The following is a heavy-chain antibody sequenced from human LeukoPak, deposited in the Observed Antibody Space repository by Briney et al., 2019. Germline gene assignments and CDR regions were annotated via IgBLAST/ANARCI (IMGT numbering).Heavy chain of an antibody. D-gene: IGHD1-26*01. CDR2: INRDGSGT. CDR3: TRELEYRGSPDDAFDI. Sequence: GGSLRLSCAASGFTFSGSWMDWVRQAPGKGLVWVSRINRDGSGTSYADSVKGRFTISRDNAKNTLSLQMNSLRAEDTAVYYCTRELEYRGSPDDAFDIWGQGTMVTVSS. J-gene: IGHJ3*02. V-gene: IGHV3-74*01. CDR1: GFTFSGSW.